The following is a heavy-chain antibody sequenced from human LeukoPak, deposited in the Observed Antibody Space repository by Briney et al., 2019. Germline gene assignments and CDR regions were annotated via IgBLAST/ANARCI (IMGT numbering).Heavy chain of an antibody. CDR1: GFTFSSYG. CDR2: IWYDGSNK. J-gene: IGHJ3*02. CDR3: AREAHGSGMFGDAFDI. D-gene: IGHD3-10*01. V-gene: IGHV3-33*01. Sequence: GGSLRLSCAASGFTFSSYGMHWVRQAPGKGLEWVAVIWYDGSNKYYADSVKGRFTISRDNSKNTLYLQMNSLRAEDTAVYYCAREAHGSGMFGDAFDIWGQGTMVTVSS.